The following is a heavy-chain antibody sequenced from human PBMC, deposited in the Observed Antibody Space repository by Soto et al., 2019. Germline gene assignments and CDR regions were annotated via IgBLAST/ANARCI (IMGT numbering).Heavy chain of an antibody. D-gene: IGHD6-13*01. Sequence: AAVKVSCRESGYTFTSYYMHSVRQAPGQGPEWMVIINPSGGNTSYAQKFQGRVTMTRDTSTSTVYMELSSLRYEDTAVYYRARGAWSRSSWYDYWGQGTLVTVT. CDR1: GYTFTSYY. CDR2: INPSGGNT. J-gene: IGHJ4*02. V-gene: IGHV1-46*01. CDR3: ARGAWSRSSWYDY.